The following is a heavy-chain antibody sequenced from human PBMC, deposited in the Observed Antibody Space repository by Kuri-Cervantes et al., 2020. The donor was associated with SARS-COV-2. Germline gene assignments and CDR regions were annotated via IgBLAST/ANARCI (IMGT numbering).Heavy chain of an antibody. CDR3: ARHDYGDYGARTSYYYYGMDV. D-gene: IGHD4-17*01. Sequence: KVSCKSSGYSFSNHWIGWVRQMPGKGLEWMGNIYPGDSDTRYSPSFQGQVTVSADKSISTAYLQWSSLKASDTAMYYCARHDYGDYGARTSYYYYGMDVWGQGTTVTVSS. CDR1: GYSFSNHW. V-gene: IGHV5-51*01. J-gene: IGHJ6*02. CDR2: IYPGDSDT.